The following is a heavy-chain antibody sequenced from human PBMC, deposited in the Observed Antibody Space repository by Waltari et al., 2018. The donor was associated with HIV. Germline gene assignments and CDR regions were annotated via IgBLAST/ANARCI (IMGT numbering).Heavy chain of an antibody. Sequence: EVHLVQSGAELKKPGESLRISCQGSGYSFNNYWICWVRKMPGKGPEWMGNIYPADSETRYSPAFEGRITISVDKSINTVFLQWNSLKASDTARYFCARHHPEPRRSYYASSYYDVWGQGTLVTVSS. D-gene: IGHD3-10*01. CDR1: GYSFNNYW. CDR2: IYPADSET. J-gene: IGHJ4*02. CDR3: ARHHPEPRRSYYASSYYDV. V-gene: IGHV5-51*01.